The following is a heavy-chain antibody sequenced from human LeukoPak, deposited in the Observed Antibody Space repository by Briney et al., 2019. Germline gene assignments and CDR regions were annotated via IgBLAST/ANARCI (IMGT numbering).Heavy chain of an antibody. V-gene: IGHV3-43*02. Sequence: GGSLRLSCAASGFTFDNYAMHWVRQAPGKGLEWVSLISGDGGNTYYADSVKGRFTISRDNAKNTVYLQMSSLRAEDTAVYYCARDSGVMITPWSQGTLVTVSS. D-gene: IGHD3-16*01. J-gene: IGHJ5*02. CDR1: GFTFDNYA. CDR2: ISGDGGNT. CDR3: ARDSGVMITP.